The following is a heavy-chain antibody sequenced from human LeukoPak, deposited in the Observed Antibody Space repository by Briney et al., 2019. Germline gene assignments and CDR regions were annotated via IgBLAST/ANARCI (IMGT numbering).Heavy chain of an antibody. D-gene: IGHD3-3*01. Sequence: SVKXSCKASGGTFSSYAISWVRQAPGQGLXXXGGIIPIFGTANYAQKFQGRVTITADESTSTAYMELSSLRSEDTAVYYCASSGGDFWSGYYSPWGQGTLVTVSS. CDR2: IIPIFGTA. CDR1: GGTFSSYA. CDR3: ASSGGDFWSGYYSP. J-gene: IGHJ5*02. V-gene: IGHV1-69*13.